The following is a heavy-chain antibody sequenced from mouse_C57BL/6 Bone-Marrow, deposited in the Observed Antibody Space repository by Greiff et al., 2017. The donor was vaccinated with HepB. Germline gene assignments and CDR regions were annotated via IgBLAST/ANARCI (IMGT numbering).Heavy chain of an antibody. CDR1: GFSLTSYG. CDR3: AKRYWDEYYAMDY. V-gene: IGHV2-5*01. D-gene: IGHD4-1*01. CDR2: IWRGGST. Sequence: VKLVESGPGLVQPSQSLSITCTVSGFSLTSYGVHWVRQSPGKGLEWLGVIWRGGSTDYNAAFMSRLSITKDNSKSQVFFKMNSLQADDTAIYYCAKRYWDEYYAMDYWGQGTSATVSS. J-gene: IGHJ4*01.